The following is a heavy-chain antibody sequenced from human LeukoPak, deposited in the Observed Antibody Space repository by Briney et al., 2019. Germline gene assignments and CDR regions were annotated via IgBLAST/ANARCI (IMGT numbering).Heavy chain of an antibody. J-gene: IGHJ1*01. CDR2: ITGSGGTT. CDR3: GKDPNGDYVGAFDFQR. CDR1: GLTFSTST. V-gene: IGHV3-23*01. D-gene: IGHD4-17*01. Sequence: GGSLRLSCAASGLTFSTSTMNWVRQAPGKGLEWVSAITGSGGTTYYADSVRGRFTIYRDNSKNTLYLQMNSLRGEDTAVYYCGKDPNGDYVGAFDFQRWGQGTLVTVSS.